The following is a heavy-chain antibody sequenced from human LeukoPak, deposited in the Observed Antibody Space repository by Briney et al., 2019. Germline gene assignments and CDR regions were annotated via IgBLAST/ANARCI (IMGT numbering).Heavy chain of an antibody. CDR3: ARDSSSWYRGWFDP. J-gene: IGHJ5*02. Sequence: SETLSLTCTVSGGSISSYYWSWIRQPPGKGLEWIGYIYYSGSTNYNPSLKSRVTISVDTSKNQFSLKLSSVTAADTAVYYCARDSSSWYRGWFDPWGQGTLVAVAS. V-gene: IGHV4-59*01. D-gene: IGHD6-13*01. CDR1: GGSISSYY. CDR2: IYYSGST.